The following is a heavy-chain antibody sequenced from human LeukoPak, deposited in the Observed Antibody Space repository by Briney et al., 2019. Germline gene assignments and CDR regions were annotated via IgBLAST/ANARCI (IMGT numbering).Heavy chain of an antibody. CDR2: FDPEDVDT. V-gene: IGHV1-24*01. Sequence: GASVKVSCKVSEYSLTELSMHWVRLAPGKGLEWMGGFDPEDVDTIYAQKFEGRVTMTEDTSTDTAYMELSSLRSEDTAVYYCATASVVVAATGYFFDYWGQGTLVTVSS. CDR3: ATASVVVAATGYFFDY. D-gene: IGHD2-15*01. J-gene: IGHJ4*02. CDR1: EYSLTELS.